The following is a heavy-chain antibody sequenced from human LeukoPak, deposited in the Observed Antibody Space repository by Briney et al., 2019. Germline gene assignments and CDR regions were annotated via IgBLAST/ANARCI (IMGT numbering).Heavy chain of an antibody. D-gene: IGHD3-22*01. CDR3: TTSWGYYYDSSGSVDWDY. J-gene: IGHJ4*02. CDR1: GFTFSSAW. CDR2: IKSKTDGGTT. Sequence: PGGSLRLSCAASGFTFSSAWMSWVRQAPGKGLEWVGRIKSKTDGGTTDSPAPVKAIFIISRDDSKNTLYLQMNSLKTEDTAVYYCTTSWGYYYDSSGSVDWDYWGQGTLVTVSS. V-gene: IGHV3-15*01.